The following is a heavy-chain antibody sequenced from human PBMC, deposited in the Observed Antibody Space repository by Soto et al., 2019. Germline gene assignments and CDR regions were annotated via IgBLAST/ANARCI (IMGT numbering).Heavy chain of an antibody. Sequence: PSETLSLTCAVSGGSISSSNWWSWVRQPPGKGLEWIGEIYHSGSTNYNPSLKSRVTISVDKSKNQFSLKLSSVTAADTAVYYCATYHSGSNSRFDPWGQGTLVTVPQ. CDR3: ATYHSGSNSRFDP. V-gene: IGHV4-4*02. J-gene: IGHJ5*02. D-gene: IGHD3-10*01. CDR2: IYHSGST. CDR1: GGSISSSNW.